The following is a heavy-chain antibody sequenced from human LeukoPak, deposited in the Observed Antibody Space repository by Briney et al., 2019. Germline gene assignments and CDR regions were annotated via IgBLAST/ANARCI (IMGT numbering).Heavy chain of an antibody. Sequence: SETLSLTCTVSGGSISSYYWSWIRQPPGKGLEWIGYIYYSGSTNYNPSLKSRVTMSVDTSKNQFSLKLSSVTAADTAMYYCARVFGARYMDVWGKGTTVTISS. J-gene: IGHJ6*03. CDR1: GGSISSYY. CDR2: IYYSGST. V-gene: IGHV4-59*12. CDR3: ARVFGARYMDV. D-gene: IGHD4/OR15-4a*01.